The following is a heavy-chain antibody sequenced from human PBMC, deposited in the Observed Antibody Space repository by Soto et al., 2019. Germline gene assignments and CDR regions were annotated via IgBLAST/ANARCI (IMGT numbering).Heavy chain of an antibody. CDR2: IKSKGGGETK. J-gene: IGHJ4*02. D-gene: IGHD2-15*01. Sequence: EVQLVESGGGLLKPGDSLRLSCSVSGLKFSDAWMNWVRQAPGKGLVLVGRIKSKGGGETKDYAAPVKGRFAISRDDSRDTLYLQMNSLKIEDTAVYDCACGNSGRFRTEHCGQGTLVTVS. CDR3: ACGNSGRFRTEH. V-gene: IGHV3-15*07. CDR1: GLKFSDAW.